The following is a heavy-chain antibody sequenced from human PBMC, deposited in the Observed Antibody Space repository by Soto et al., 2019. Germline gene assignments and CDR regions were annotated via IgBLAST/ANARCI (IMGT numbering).Heavy chain of an antibody. D-gene: IGHD1-26*01. CDR2: ISGSGGST. Sequence: PGGSLRLSCAASGFTFSSYAMSWVRQAPGKGLEWVSAISGSGGSTYYADSVKGRFTISRDNAKNSLYLQMNSLRAEDTAVYYCARDRGGSSYHYYGMDVWGQGTTVTVSS. V-gene: IGHV3-23*01. J-gene: IGHJ6*02. CDR3: ARDRGGSSYHYYGMDV. CDR1: GFTFSSYA.